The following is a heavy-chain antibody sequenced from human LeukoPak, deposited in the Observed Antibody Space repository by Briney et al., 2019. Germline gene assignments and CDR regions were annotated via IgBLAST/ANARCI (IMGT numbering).Heavy chain of an antibody. J-gene: IGHJ5*02. CDR3: ATGFSSWYLYNWFDP. D-gene: IGHD6-13*01. V-gene: IGHV3-9*01. CDR1: GFTFDEYA. CDR2: ISWNSGTI. Sequence: PGGSLKLSCAASGFTFDEYAMHWVRQAPGKGLEWVSSISWNSGTIGYSASVKGRFTISRDNAKNSLYLQMNSLRAEDTALYYCATGFSSWYLYNWFDPWGQGTLVTVSS.